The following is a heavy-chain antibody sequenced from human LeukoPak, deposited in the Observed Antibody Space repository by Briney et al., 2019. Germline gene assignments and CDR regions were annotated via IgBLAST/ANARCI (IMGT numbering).Heavy chain of an antibody. CDR2: ISGYNGNT. D-gene: IGHD3-22*01. CDR3: ARAGAYFYDSTGSDF. Sequence: ASVKVSCKASGYIFTSYGIDWVRQAPGQGLEWMGWISGYNGNTNFARKLQGRVTMTTDSTTSTAYMELRSLRSDDTAVYYCARAGAYFYDSTGSDFWGQGTLATVSS. CDR1: GYIFTSYG. V-gene: IGHV1-18*01. J-gene: IGHJ4*02.